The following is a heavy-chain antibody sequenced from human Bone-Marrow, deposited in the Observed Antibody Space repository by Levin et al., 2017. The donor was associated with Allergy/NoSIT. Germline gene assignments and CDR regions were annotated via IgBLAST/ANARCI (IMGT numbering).Heavy chain of an antibody. V-gene: IGHV1-2*02. J-gene: IGHJ4*02. D-gene: IGHD3/OR15-3a*01. CDR2: MNPMNGDT. CDR3: ARGSEHFSYRTGSYMPH. Sequence: ASVKVSCEASGYNFREYFMHWVRQAPGQGLDWIGWMNPMNGDTNYSPKFQGRVAITRDTSFRTAYMEVTRLTNDDTAVYFCARGSEHFSYRTGSYMPHWGLGTLVIVSS. CDR1: GYNFREYF.